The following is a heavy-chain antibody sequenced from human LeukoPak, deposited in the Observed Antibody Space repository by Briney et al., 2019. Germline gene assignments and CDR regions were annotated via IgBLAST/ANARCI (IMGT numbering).Heavy chain of an antibody. V-gene: IGHV3-23*01. J-gene: IGHJ4*02. CDR3: AKQNYPLDFDY. Sequence: GGSLRLSCSASGFTFSSYAMSWVRQAPGKGLEWVSAISAGGGSTHYTYYADSVKGRFTISRDNSKNTLYLQMDSLRAEDTAVYYCAKQNYPLDFDYWGQGTLVTVSS. CDR2: ISAGGGSTHYT. D-gene: IGHD1-7*01. CDR1: GFTFSSYA.